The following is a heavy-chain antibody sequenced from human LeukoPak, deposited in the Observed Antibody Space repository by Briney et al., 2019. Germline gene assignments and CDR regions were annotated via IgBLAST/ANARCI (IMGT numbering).Heavy chain of an antibody. CDR3: ARGTVFGVATNWFDR. CDR2: MYYSGST. CDR1: GGSISGYY. Sequence: SETLSLTCSVSGGSISGYYWSWIQQPPGKGLEWIGDMYYSGSTNYNPSLKSRVTISVDTSKKQISLKLNSVTAADTAVYYCARGTVFGVATNWFDRWGQGTLVTVSS. D-gene: IGHD3-3*01. V-gene: IGHV4-59*01. J-gene: IGHJ5*02.